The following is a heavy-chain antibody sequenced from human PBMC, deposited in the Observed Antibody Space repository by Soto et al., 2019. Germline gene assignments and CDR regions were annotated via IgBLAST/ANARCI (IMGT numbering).Heavy chain of an antibody. Sequence: GGSLRLSCAASGFTFDDYAMHWVRQAPGKGLEWVSGISWNSGSIGYADSVKGRFTISRDNAKNSLYLQMNSLRAEDTAVYYCVREPRDIANWFDPWGQGTLVTVSS. CDR2: ISWNSGSI. CDR3: VREPRDIANWFDP. CDR1: GFTFDDYA. V-gene: IGHV3-9*01. D-gene: IGHD2-15*01. J-gene: IGHJ5*02.